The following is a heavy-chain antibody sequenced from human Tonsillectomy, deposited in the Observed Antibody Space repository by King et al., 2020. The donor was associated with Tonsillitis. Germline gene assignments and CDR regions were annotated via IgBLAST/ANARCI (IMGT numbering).Heavy chain of an antibody. V-gene: IGHV3-9*01. CDR3: VKSFYASGLYYFDY. CDR2: INWNSDFL. D-gene: IGHD2/OR15-2a*01. CDR1: GITFDDYA. Sequence: VQLVESGGGLVQPGGSLRLSCEASGITFDDYAMNWVRQAPGKGLEWVASINWNSDFLAYADSVKGRSTISRDNAENSLFLKMDSLRPEDTALYYCVKSFYASGLYYFDYWGQGTLVTVSS. J-gene: IGHJ4*02.